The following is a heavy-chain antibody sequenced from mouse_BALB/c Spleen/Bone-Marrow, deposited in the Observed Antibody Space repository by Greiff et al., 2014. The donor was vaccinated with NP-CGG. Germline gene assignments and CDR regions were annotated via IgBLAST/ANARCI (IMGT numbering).Heavy chain of an antibody. CDR1: GYTFTSYW. Sequence: QVQLQQSGAELVKPGTSVKLSCKTSGYTFTSYWMHWVKQRPGQGLEWIGEIIPSNGRSNYNEKFKNKATLTVDKSSGTAYMQLSSLTSEDSAVYFCARTYGDSPYFYAMDYWGQGTSVTVSS. D-gene: IGHD2-13*01. V-gene: IGHV1S81*02. CDR2: IIPSNGRS. J-gene: IGHJ4*01. CDR3: ARTYGDSPYFYAMDY.